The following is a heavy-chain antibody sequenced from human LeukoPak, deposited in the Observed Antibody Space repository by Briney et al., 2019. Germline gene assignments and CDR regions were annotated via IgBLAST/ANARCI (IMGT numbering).Heavy chain of an antibody. J-gene: IGHJ3*02. CDR3: ARSGITGTTTAFDI. CDR1: GFTFDDYA. D-gene: IGHD1-20*01. CDR2: ISSSSSYI. V-gene: IGHV3-21*01. Sequence: PGGSLRLSCAASGFTFDDYAMHWVRQAPGKGLEWVSSISSSSSYIYYADSVKGRFTISRDNAKNSLYLQMNSLRAEDTAVYYCARSGITGTTTAFDIWGQGTMVTVSS.